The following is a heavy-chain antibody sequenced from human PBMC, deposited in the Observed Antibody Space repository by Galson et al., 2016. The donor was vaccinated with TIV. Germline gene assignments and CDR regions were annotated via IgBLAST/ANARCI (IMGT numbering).Heavy chain of an antibody. Sequence: TLSLTCTVSGAPIRDGDSFWSWIRQSPGKGLEWIGYIYYSGRTFYNPSLKSRISISVDTSKNQFSLKLTSVTAADTAVYYCAGKAGYYYYAMDVWGQGTMVTVSS. CDR2: IYYSGRT. J-gene: IGHJ6*01. CDR3: AGKAGYYYYAMDV. CDR1: GAPIRDGDSF. V-gene: IGHV4-30-4*01.